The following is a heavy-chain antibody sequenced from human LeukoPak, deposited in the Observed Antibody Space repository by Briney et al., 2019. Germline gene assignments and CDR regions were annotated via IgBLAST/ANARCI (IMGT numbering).Heavy chain of an antibody. CDR1: GYTFTSYD. D-gene: IGHD6-13*01. V-gene: IGHV1-8*01. CDR3: ARGIAAAEVWFDP. Sequence: GASVKVSCKASGYTFTSYDINWVRQATGQGLEWMGWMNPNSGNTGYAQKFEGRVTMTRNTSISTAYMELSSLRSEDTAVYYCARGIAAAEVWFDPWGQGTLVTVSS. J-gene: IGHJ5*02. CDR2: MNPNSGNT.